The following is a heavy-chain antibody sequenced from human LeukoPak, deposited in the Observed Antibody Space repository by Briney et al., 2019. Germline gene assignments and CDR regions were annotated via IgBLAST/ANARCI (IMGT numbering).Heavy chain of an antibody. CDR3: ARGDFDRLVAFDY. J-gene: IGHJ4*02. D-gene: IGHD3-9*01. CDR1: GASISSFY. V-gene: IGHV4-59*01. Sequence: SETLSLTCRVSGASISSFYWSWIRQSPGKGLEWLGYISNSGRTIYNPSLRSRVAISGDTSKNQLSLNLASVTAADSAVYYCARGDFDRLVAFDYWGQGTLVAVSA. CDR2: ISNSGRT.